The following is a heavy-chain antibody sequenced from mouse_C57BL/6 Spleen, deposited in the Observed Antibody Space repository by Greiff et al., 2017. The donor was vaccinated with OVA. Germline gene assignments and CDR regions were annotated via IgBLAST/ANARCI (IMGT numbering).Heavy chain of an antibody. J-gene: IGHJ3*01. Sequence: QVQLQQPGAELVKPGASVKLSCKASGYTFTSYLMHWVKQRPGQGLEWIGMIHPNSGSTNYNEKFKSKATLTVDKSSSTAYMQLSSLTSEDSAVYYCARDGDDYDVGFAYWGQGTLVTVSA. D-gene: IGHD2-4*01. CDR1: GYTFTSYL. CDR3: ARDGDDYDVGFAY. V-gene: IGHV1-64*01. CDR2: IHPNSGST.